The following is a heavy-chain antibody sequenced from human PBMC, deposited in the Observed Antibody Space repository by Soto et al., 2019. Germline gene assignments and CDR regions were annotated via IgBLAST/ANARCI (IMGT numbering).Heavy chain of an antibody. V-gene: IGHV3-74*01. J-gene: IGHJ4*02. D-gene: IGHD3-10*01. CDR3: TRGPRPTSIGTGAF. CDR1: GFIFKMYW. CDR2: ITDDGSTT. Sequence: GGSLRLSCETSGFIFKMYWMHWVRQVPGQGPQWVARITDDGSTTYYAASVEGRFTISRDNAKNALYLQMTSLRPDDTAVYYCTRGPRPTSIGTGAFWGQGTLVT.